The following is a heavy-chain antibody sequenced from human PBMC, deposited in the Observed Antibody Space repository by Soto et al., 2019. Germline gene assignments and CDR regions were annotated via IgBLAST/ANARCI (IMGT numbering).Heavy chain of an antibody. CDR3: ARVGQQLVPGHYGMDV. J-gene: IGHJ6*02. V-gene: IGHV4-31*03. CDR2: IYYSGST. Sequence: SETLSLTCTVSGGSISSGGYYWSWIRQHPGKGLEWIGYIYYSGSTYYNPSLKSRVTISVDTSKNQFSLKLSSVTAADTAVYYSARVGQQLVPGHYGMDVWGQGTTVTVSS. D-gene: IGHD6-13*01. CDR1: GGSISSGGYY.